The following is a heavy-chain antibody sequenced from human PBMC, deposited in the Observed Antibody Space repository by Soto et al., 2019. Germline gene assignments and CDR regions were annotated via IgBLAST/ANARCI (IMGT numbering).Heavy chain of an antibody. D-gene: IGHD3-16*01. J-gene: IGHJ6*02. CDR3: ARDRIDYDYVWGSSNYGMDV. Sequence: RASVKVSCKASGYTFTSYGISWVRQAPGQGLEWMGWISAYNGNTNYAQKLQGRVTMTSDTSTSTAYMELRSLRSDDTAVYYCARDRIDYDYVWGSSNYGMDVWGQGTTVTVSS. V-gene: IGHV1-18*04. CDR2: ISAYNGNT. CDR1: GYTFTSYG.